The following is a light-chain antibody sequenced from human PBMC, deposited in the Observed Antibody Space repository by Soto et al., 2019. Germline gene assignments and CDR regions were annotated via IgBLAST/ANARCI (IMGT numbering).Light chain of an antibody. CDR2: KAS. CDR3: QHYNSYSEA. J-gene: IGKJ1*01. V-gene: IGKV1-5*03. CDR1: QSISSW. Sequence: DIQMTQSPSPLSASVGDRVTITCRASQSISSWLAWYQQKQGKAPKLLIYKASTLKSGVPSRFSGSGSGTECNLTISSLQPDDVATYYCQHYNSYSEALGQGTKVDIK.